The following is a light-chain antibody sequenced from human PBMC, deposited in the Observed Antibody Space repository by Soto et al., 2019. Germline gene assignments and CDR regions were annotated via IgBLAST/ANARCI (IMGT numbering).Light chain of an antibody. Sequence: EIVMTQSPATLSVSPVERATLSCRASQSVSSDLAWYHQKPGQAPRLLIYGASTRATGIPARFSGSGSGTESTLTINSLQSEDFAVYYCQQYNNWPRTFGQGTKVDIK. CDR3: QQYNNWPRT. CDR2: GAS. CDR1: QSVSSD. J-gene: IGKJ1*01. V-gene: IGKV3-15*01.